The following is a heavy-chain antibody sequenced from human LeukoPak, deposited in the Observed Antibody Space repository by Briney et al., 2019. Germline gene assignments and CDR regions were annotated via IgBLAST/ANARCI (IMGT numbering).Heavy chain of an antibody. CDR3: ARGKEVVPAALAWFDP. V-gene: IGHV3-23*01. Sequence: GGSLRLSCAASGFTFSSYAMSWVRQAPGKGLEWVSAISGSGGSTYYADSVKGRFTISRDNSKNTLYLQMNSLRAEDTAVYYCARGKEVVPAALAWFDPWGQGTLVTVSS. CDR2: ISGSGGST. CDR1: GFTFSSYA. D-gene: IGHD2-2*01. J-gene: IGHJ5*02.